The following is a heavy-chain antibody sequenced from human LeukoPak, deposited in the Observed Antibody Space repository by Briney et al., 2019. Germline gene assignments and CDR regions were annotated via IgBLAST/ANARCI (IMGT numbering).Heavy chain of an antibody. CDR3: ARVGSHYAMYV. D-gene: IGHD3-10*01. J-gene: IGHJ6*02. CDR1: GFTVSSNY. CDR2: IYSGGST. Sequence: GGSLRLSCAASGFTVSSNYMSWVRQAPGKGLEWVSVIYSGGSTYYADSVKGRFTISRDNSKNTLYLQMNSLRAEDTAVYYCARVGSHYAMYVWGQGTTVTVSS. V-gene: IGHV3-66*01.